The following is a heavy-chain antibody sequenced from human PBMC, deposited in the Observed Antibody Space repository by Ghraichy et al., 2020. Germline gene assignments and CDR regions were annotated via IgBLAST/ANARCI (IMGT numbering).Heavy chain of an antibody. J-gene: IGHJ4*02. V-gene: IGHV3-23*01. CDR2: ISDSGGST. D-gene: IGHD2-8*01. CDR3: AKAPNLDRTYYFDY. Sequence: GALRLSCAASGFTFSNSAMSWVRQAPGKGLEWVSGISDSGGSTYYADSVKGRFTISRDNSKNTLYLQMNSLRAEDTAVYYCAKAPNLDRTYYFDYWGQGTLVTVSS. CDR1: GFTFSNSA.